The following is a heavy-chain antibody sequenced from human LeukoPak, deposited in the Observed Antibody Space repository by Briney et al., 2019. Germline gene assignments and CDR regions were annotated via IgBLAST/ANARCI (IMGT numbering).Heavy chain of an antibody. CDR3: ARGPHYYDSSGYLYFDY. CDR1: GFTVSSNY. J-gene: IGHJ4*02. CDR2: IYSGGST. V-gene: IGHV3-53*01. D-gene: IGHD3-22*01. Sequence: PGGSLRLSCAASGFTVSSNYMSWVRQAPGKGLEWVSVIYSGGSTYYADSVKGRFTISRDNSKNTLYLQMNSLRAEDTAVYYCARGPHYYDSSGYLYFDYWGRGTLVTVSS.